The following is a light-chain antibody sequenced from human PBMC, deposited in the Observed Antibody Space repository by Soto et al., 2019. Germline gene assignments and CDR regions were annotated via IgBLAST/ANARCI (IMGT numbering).Light chain of an antibody. Sequence: DIPMTQSPSTLSASVGDRVTIVCRASQSVSDWLAWFQQRPGKAPKVLIYGSSSLESGVPSRFSGSGSGAELTLTISSLRPDDFSTYYCQKYNSYPWTFGQGTKVESK. J-gene: IGKJ1*01. V-gene: IGKV1-5*02. CDR3: QKYNSYPWT. CDR1: QSVSDW. CDR2: GSS.